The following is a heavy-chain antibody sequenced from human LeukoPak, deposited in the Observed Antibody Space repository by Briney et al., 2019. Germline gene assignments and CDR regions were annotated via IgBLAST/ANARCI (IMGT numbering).Heavy chain of an antibody. Sequence: GGSLRLSCAASGFTFSSYSMTWVRQAPGKGLEWVSSISSSSSYIYYADSVKGRFTISRDNAKNSLYLQMNSLRAEDTAVYYCARGCIAATKNYFDYWGQGTLVTVSS. V-gene: IGHV3-21*01. CDR2: ISSSSSYI. CDR1: GFTFSSYS. D-gene: IGHD6-13*01. J-gene: IGHJ4*02. CDR3: ARGCIAATKNYFDY.